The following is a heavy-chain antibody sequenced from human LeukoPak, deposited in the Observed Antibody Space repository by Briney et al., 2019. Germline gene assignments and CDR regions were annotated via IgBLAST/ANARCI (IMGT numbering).Heavy chain of an antibody. Sequence: GGSLRLSCAASGFTFSSYSMNWVRQAPGKGLEWVSSISSSSSYIYYADSVKGRFTISRDNAKNSLYLQMNSLRAEDTAVYYCARVIVYYDSSGFDYWGQGTLVTVSS. CDR1: GFTFSSYS. J-gene: IGHJ4*02. CDR2: ISSSSSYI. D-gene: IGHD3-22*01. V-gene: IGHV3-21*01. CDR3: ARVIVYYDSSGFDY.